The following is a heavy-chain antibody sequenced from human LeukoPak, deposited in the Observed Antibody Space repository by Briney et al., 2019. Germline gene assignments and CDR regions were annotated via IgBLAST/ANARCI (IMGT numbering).Heavy chain of an antibody. Sequence: PGGSLRLSCVASGFTFSYYAMSWVRQAPGKGLEWVSTITGSGGTTYYGGSVKGRFTTSRDNPKNTLFLQMNSLRAEDTAVYLCAADIGGVNYWGQGTLVTVSS. V-gene: IGHV3-23*01. CDR1: GFTFSYYA. J-gene: IGHJ4*02. D-gene: IGHD2-21*01. CDR2: ITGSGGTT. CDR3: AADIGGVNY.